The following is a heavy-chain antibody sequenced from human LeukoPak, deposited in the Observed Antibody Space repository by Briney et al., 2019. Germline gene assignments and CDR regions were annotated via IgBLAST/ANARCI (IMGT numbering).Heavy chain of an antibody. J-gene: IGHJ3*01. Sequence: QPGRSLRLSCTASGFPFSGNAMHWVRQAPGKGLEWVGVIFYDGNTVHYADSVKGRFTISRDNVKNMVYLQMSSLTVEDTAVYYCARYCNGDACDGALDLWGQGTLVTVSS. CDR3: ARYCNGDACDGALDL. D-gene: IGHD2-8*01. CDR2: IFYDGNTV. V-gene: IGHV3-30-3*01. CDR1: GFPFSGNA.